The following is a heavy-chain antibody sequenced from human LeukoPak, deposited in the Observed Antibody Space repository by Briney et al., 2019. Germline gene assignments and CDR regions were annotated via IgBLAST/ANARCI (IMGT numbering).Heavy chain of an antibody. CDR2: ISPQNGGT. J-gene: IGHJ4*02. Sequence: ASVKVSCKASGYTFSSYAIAWVRQAPGQGLEWMGWISPQNGGTKYSQKLLGRVTMTTDTSTSTAYMDLRSLRSDDTAVYYCARPYQHDSSGPDGYWGQGTLVIVSS. V-gene: IGHV1-18*01. CDR3: ARPYQHDSSGPDGY. D-gene: IGHD3-22*01. CDR1: GYTFSSYA.